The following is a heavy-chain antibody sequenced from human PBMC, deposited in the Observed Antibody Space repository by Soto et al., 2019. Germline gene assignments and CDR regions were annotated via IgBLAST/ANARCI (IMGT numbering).Heavy chain of an antibody. V-gene: IGHV3-7*01. CDR2: INQDGRYT. J-gene: IGHJ5*02. Sequence: EVQLVESGGGLVQPGGSLRLSCAASGFTFSNYWMSWVRQAPGKGPEGVGNINQDGRYTYYVQSVRGRFTIYRNNAQNSLYLQMSSLRAEDTAVYYCAIQPAVAASWGQGILVTVSS. CDR3: AIQPAVAAS. CDR1: GFTFSNYW. D-gene: IGHD2-2*01.